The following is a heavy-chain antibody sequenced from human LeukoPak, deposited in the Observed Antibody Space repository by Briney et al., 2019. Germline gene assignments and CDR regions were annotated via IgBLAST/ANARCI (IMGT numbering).Heavy chain of an antibody. J-gene: IGHJ3*02. CDR1: GGTFSSYA. CDR2: IIPIFGTA. V-gene: IGHV1-69*05. CDR3: ARVQQLAGHAFDI. D-gene: IGHD6-13*01. Sequence: SVKVSCKASGGTFSSYAISWVRQAPGQGLEWMGGIIPIFGTANYAQKFQGRVTITTDESTSTAYMELSSLRSEDTAVYYCARVQQLAGHAFDIWGQGTMVTVSS.